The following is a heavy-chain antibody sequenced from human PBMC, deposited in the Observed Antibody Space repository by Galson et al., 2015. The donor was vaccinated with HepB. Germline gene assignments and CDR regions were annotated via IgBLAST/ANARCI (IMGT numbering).Heavy chain of an antibody. V-gene: IGHV1-2*06. CDR2: INPNSGGT. Sequence: SVKVSCKASGYTFTGYYIHWVRQAPGQGLEWMGRINPNSGGTHYALKFQGRVTMTRDTSISTVYMEVNRLRSDDTAVYYCARAPADIAVVVAAVIHSPGKPRPRFTLDYWGQGTLVTVSS. CDR1: GYTFTGYY. CDR3: ARAPADIAVVVAAVIHSPGKPRPRFTLDY. J-gene: IGHJ4*02. D-gene: IGHD2-2*01.